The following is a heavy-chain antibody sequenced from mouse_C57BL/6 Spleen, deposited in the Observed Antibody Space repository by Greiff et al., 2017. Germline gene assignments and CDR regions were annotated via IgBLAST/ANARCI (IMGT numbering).Heavy chain of an antibody. Sequence: EVKLQESGGGLVKPGGSLKLSCAASGFTFSSYAMSWVRQTPEKRLEWVATISDGGSYTYYPDNVKGRFTISRDNAKNNLYLQMSHLKSEDTAMYYCARDDESYAMDYWGQGTAVTVSS. CDR2: ISDGGSYT. D-gene: IGHD2-3*01. V-gene: IGHV5-4*01. CDR1: GFTFSSYA. CDR3: ARDDESYAMDY. J-gene: IGHJ4*01.